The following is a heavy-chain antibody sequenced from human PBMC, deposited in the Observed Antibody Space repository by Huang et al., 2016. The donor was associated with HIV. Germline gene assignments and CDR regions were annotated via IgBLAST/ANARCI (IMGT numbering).Heavy chain of an antibody. J-gene: IGHJ4*02. D-gene: IGHD3-10*01. CDR1: GFSFSDSG. Sequence: QVQLVESGGGVVEPGRSLRVSCAAFGFSFSDSGMHWVRQAPGKGVEWVAVISYDGRNKCYADSVKGRFTSSRDNSKNTVYLQMNSLRAGDTAVYYCAKDRRAYYYGSGIEYWGQGARVTVSS. CDR3: AKDRRAYYYGSGIEY. CDR2: ISYDGRNK. V-gene: IGHV3-30*18.